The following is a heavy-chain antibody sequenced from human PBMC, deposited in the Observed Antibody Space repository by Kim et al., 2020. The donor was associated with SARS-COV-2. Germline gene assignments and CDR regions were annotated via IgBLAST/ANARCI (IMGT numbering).Heavy chain of an antibody. D-gene: IGHD3-10*01. V-gene: IGHV1-46*01. CDR2: INPSGGST. Sequence: ASVKVSCKASGYTFTSYYMHWVRQAPGQGLEWMGIINPSGGSTSYAQKFQGRVTMTRDTSTSTVYMELSSLRSEDTAVYYCARDRITMVRGVTGAFDYWGQGTLVTVSS. J-gene: IGHJ4*02. CDR1: GYTFTSYY. CDR3: ARDRITMVRGVTGAFDY.